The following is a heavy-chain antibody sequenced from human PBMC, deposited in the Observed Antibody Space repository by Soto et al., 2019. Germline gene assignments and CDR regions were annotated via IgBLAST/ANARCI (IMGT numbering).Heavy chain of an antibody. V-gene: IGHV1-18*04. J-gene: IGHJ6*02. Sequence: QVQLVQSGAEVKKPGASVKFSCKASVHTVTSYGISWVRQAPGQGLEWMGWISTYNGNTNYAQKLQGRVTITTDTATSTAYMERRGLRSDDTAVYYCARDGQTTMVRGVRGGSYNYYGMDVWGQGTTVTVSS. CDR2: ISTYNGNT. CDR3: ARDGQTTMVRGVRGGSYNYYGMDV. D-gene: IGHD3-10*01. CDR1: VHTVTSYG.